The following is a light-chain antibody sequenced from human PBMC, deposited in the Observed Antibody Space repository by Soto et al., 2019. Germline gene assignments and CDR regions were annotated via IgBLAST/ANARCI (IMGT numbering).Light chain of an antibody. Sequence: QSALTQPPSASGSPGQSVTISCTGTSSDVGGYNYVSWYQQHPGKVPKLMIYEVNKRPSGVPDRFSGSKSGNTASLTVSGLQAEDEADYYCSSYGGSNNLVFGAGTKLTVL. CDR1: SSDVGGYNY. CDR2: EVN. J-gene: IGLJ2*01. CDR3: SSYGGSNNLV. V-gene: IGLV2-8*01.